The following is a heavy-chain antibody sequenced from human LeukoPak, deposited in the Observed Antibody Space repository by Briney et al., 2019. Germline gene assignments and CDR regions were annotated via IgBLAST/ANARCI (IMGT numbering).Heavy chain of an antibody. V-gene: IGHV3-7*01. CDR2: IKQDGSEK. CDR1: GFTFSSYW. Sequence: QPGGSLRLSCAASGFTFSSYWMSWVRQAPGKGLEWVANIKQDGSEKYYVDSVKGRFTISRDNAKNSLYLQMNSLRAEDTAVYYCARDRGYSYGSFYYYYYGMDVWGQGTTVTVSS. J-gene: IGHJ6*02. CDR3: ARDRGYSYGSFYYYYYGMDV. D-gene: IGHD5-18*01.